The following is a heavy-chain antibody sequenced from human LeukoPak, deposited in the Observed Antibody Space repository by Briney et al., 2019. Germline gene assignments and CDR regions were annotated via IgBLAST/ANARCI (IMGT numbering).Heavy chain of an antibody. CDR3: ARAAPGYDSSGYYSS. CDR1: GGSISSYY. D-gene: IGHD3-22*01. J-gene: IGHJ5*02. Sequence: SETLSHTCTVSGGSISSYYWSWIRQPPGKGLEWIGYIYYSGSTNYNPSLKSRVTISVDTSKNQFSLKLSSVTAADTAVYYCARAAPGYDSSGYYSSWGQGTLVTVSS. CDR2: IYYSGST. V-gene: IGHV4-59*01.